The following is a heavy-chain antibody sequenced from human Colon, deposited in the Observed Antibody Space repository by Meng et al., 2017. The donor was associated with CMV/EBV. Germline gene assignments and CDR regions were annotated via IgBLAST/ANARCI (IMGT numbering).Heavy chain of an antibody. CDR1: GGSISSSNYY. V-gene: IGHV4-39*07. CDR3: AKDLERFYDGTGYFPGVGMDV. D-gene: IGHD3-22*01. J-gene: IGHJ6*02. CDR2: VQYSGST. Sequence: GSLRLSCTVSGGSISSSNYYWGWIRQPPGKGLEWIASVQYSGSTYYNASLKSRVTISVDTSKNQFSLKLTSVTAADTAVYYCAKDLERFYDGTGYFPGVGMDVWGQGTTVTVSS.